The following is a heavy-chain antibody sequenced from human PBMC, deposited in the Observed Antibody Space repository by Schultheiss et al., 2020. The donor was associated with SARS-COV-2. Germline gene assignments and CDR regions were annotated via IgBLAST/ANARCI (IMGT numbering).Heavy chain of an antibody. V-gene: IGHV1-18*04. D-gene: IGHD4-17*01. CDR3: ARDLYGDYGGAFDI. J-gene: IGHJ3*02. CDR2: ISAYNGNT. CDR1: GYTFTGYY. Sequence: KVSCKASGYTFTGYYMHWVRQAPGQGLEWMGWISAYNGNTNYAQKLQGRVTMTTDTSTSTAYMELRSLRSDDTAVYYCARDLYGDYGGAFDIWGQGTMVTVSS.